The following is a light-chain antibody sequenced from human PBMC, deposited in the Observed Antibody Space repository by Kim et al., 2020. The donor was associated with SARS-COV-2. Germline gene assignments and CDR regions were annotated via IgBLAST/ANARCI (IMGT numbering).Light chain of an antibody. Sequence: ASVVDRVTSNCRASHAIINDLVWYQHRPGKAPKLLIYDASNLQTGVPSTFSGTGSGTNFTLSISSVQPEDFATYYCLQDYDYPLTSGQGTKVDIK. CDR3: LQDYDYPLT. CDR1: HAIIND. CDR2: DAS. J-gene: IGKJ1*01. V-gene: IGKV1-6*01.